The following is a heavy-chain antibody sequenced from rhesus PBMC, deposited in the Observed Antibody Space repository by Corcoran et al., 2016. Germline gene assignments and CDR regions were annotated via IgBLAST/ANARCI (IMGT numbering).Heavy chain of an antibody. CDR1: GGSISSSY. D-gene: IGHD6-25*01. CDR3: ARDVAAAGTGSPY. Sequence: QLQLQESGPGLVKPSETLSVTCAVSGGSISSSYWSWIRQAPGKGLEWIGYIYGSGSSTNYTPSLKSRVTLSVDTSKNQLSRKLSSVTTADTAVYYCARDVAAAGTGSPYWGQGVLVTVSS. V-gene: IGHV4-169*02. CDR2: IYGSGSST. J-gene: IGHJ4*01.